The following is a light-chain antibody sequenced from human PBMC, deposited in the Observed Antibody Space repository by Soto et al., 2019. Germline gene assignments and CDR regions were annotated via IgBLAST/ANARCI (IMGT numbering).Light chain of an antibody. CDR1: QSVSSSY. Sequence: EIVLTQSPGTLSLSPGERATLSCRASQSVSSSYLAWYQQRPGQAPRLLIYGASNRATGIPDRFSGSGSGTDFTLTISRLEPEDFAVHFCQQYGNSPLTFGGGTKVDSK. J-gene: IGKJ4*01. CDR2: GAS. V-gene: IGKV3-20*01. CDR3: QQYGNSPLT.